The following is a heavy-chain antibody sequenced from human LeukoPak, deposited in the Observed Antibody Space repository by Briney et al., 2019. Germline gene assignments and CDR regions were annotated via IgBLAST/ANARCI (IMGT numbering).Heavy chain of an antibody. CDR3: SSLLMGAPN. CDR2: VSPDGTNT. V-gene: IGHV3-74*01. Sequence: GGSLRVSCVASGFTFSSSWMHWVRQAPGKGLVWVSHVSPDGTNTAYADSVKGRFTISRDNAKNTLYLQMNSLRAEDTAVYYCSSLLMGAPNWGQGTLVTVSS. CDR1: GFTFSSSW. D-gene: IGHD1-26*01. J-gene: IGHJ4*02.